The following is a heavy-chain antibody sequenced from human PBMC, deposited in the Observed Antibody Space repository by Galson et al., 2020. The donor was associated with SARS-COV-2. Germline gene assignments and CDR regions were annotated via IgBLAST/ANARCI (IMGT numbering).Heavy chain of an antibody. Sequence: ETSETLSLTCTVSGGSISSGGYYWSWIRQHPGKGLEWIGYIYYSGSTHYNPSLKSRVTISVDTSKNQFSLKLSSVTAADTVVYYCASVRTTIIVVVIASDAFDIWGQGALVSV. J-gene: IGHJ3*02. CDR1: GGSISSGGYY. V-gene: IGHV4-31*03. D-gene: IGHD3-22*01. CDR2: IYYSGST. CDR3: ASVRTTIIVVVIASDAFDI.